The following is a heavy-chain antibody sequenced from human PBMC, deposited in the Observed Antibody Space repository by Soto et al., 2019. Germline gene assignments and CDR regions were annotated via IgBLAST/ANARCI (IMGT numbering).Heavy chain of an antibody. CDR3: AKGGYYSLFDI. V-gene: IGHV3-23*01. CDR2: ISGSGGRT. CDR1: GFPFSGYA. Sequence: PGGSLRLSXVASGFPFSGYAMSWVRQTPGKGLEWVSGISGSGGRTYYADSVKGRFTISRDNSNNTLSLQMHILRVEDTAVYFCAKGGYYSLFDIWGQGTMVTVSS. D-gene: IGHD3-16*01. J-gene: IGHJ3*02.